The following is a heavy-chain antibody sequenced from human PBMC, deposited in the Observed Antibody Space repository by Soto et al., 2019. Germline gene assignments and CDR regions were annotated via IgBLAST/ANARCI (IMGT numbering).Heavy chain of an antibody. CDR3: ARHPGGRGYYYGMDV. D-gene: IGHD2-15*01. V-gene: IGHV1-69*13. CDR1: GYTFTNFG. Sequence: ASVKVSCEACGYTFTNFGISCVRQAPGQGLEWMGWISAIFGKANYAQKFQGRVTITADESTSTAYMELSSLRSEDTAVYYCARHPGGRGYYYGMDVWGQGTTVTVSS. J-gene: IGHJ6*02. CDR2: ISAIFGKA.